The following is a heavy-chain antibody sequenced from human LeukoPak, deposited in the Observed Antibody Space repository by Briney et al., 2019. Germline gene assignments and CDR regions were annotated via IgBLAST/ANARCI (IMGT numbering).Heavy chain of an antibody. Sequence: GGSLRLSCAASRFTFSDYAMSWVRQAPGKELEWVSTISGSRGSTYYADSVKGRFTISRDNSKNTLYLQMNSLRAEDTAVYYCAKNHYYGVLGLFQNWGQGTLVTVSS. CDR1: RFTFSDYA. D-gene: IGHD3-10*01. J-gene: IGHJ1*01. CDR2: ISGSRGST. CDR3: AKNHYYGVLGLFQN. V-gene: IGHV3-23*01.